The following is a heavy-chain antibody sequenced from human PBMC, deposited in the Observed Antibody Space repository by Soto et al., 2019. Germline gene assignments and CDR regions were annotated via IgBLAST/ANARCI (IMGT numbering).Heavy chain of an antibody. CDR1: GFTFSSYG. V-gene: IGHV3-33*01. J-gene: IGHJ6*02. D-gene: IGHD3-9*01. Sequence: GGSLRLSCAASGFTFSSYGMHWVRQAPGKGLEWVAVIWYDGSNKYYADSVKGRFTISRDNSKNTLYLQMNSLRAEDTAVYYCAREEINTHFDWLVGPLGYYGTDVWGQGTTVTVSS. CDR2: IWYDGSNK. CDR3: AREEINTHFDWLVGPLGYYGTDV.